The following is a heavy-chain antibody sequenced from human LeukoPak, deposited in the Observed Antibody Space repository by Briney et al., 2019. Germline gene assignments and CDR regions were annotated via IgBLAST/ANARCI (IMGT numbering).Heavy chain of an antibody. Sequence: SETLSLTCTVAGGSISSQYWIGMRQPPGKGREWIGHIYDSGSTKFNPSLKSRVTMSLDKSKKQFSLKLSYVTAADTAVYYCARGGWYQEYWGQGTLVTVSS. V-gene: IGHV4-59*11. CDR1: GGSISSQY. CDR2: IYDSGST. J-gene: IGHJ4*02. D-gene: IGHD6-19*01. CDR3: ARGGWYQEY.